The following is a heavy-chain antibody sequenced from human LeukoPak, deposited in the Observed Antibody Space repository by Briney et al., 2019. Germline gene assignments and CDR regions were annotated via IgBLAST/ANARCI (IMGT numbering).Heavy chain of an antibody. CDR1: GGSISSYY. D-gene: IGHD3-10*01. CDR3: ARQVVVRGAYFDY. V-gene: IGHV4-59*08. J-gene: IGHJ4*02. Sequence: SETLSLTCTVSGGSISSYYWSWIRQPPGKGLEWIGYIYYSGSINYNPSRKSRVTISVDTSKNQFSLKLSSVTAADTAVYYCARQVVVRGAYFDYWGQGTLVTVS. CDR2: IYYSGSI.